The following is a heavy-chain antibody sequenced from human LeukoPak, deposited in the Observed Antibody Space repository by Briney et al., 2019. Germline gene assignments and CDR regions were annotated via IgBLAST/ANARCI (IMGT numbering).Heavy chain of an antibody. CDR3: ATNTDYRFDY. J-gene: IGHJ4*02. V-gene: IGHV3-7*01. CDR2: IEKDGSDI. CDR1: GFTFSSYG. D-gene: IGHD3-16*01. Sequence: RSLRLSCAASGFTFSSYGMHWVRQAPGKGLEWVANIEKDGSDIHYADSVRGRFTISRDNTQTSQWLQMNSLRVEDTAIYYCATNTDYRFDYWGQGILVTVSS.